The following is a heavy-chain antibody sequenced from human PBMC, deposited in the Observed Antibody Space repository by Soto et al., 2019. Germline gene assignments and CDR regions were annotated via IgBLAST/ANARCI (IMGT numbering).Heavy chain of an antibody. CDR1: GFTFSSYG. V-gene: IGHV3-30*18. Sequence: GGSLRLSCAASGFTFSSYGMHWVRQAQGKGMEWVAVISYDGSNKYYADSLKGRFTISRDNSKNTLYLQMNSLRAEDTAVYYCAKYLSSSSWYYYYYGMDVWGQGTTVTVSS. D-gene: IGHD6-13*01. CDR2: ISYDGSNK. J-gene: IGHJ6*02. CDR3: AKYLSSSSWYYYYYGMDV.